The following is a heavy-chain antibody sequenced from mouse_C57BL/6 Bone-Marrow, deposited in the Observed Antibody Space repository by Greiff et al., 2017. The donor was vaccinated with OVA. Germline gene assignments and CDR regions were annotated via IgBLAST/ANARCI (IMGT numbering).Heavy chain of an antibody. CDR2: IWRGGST. V-gene: IGHV2-5*01. D-gene: IGHD2-1*01. CDR1: GFSLTSYG. CDR3: AKSGNYGDGAMDY. Sequence: QVQLKQSGPGLVQPSQRLSITCTVSGFSLTSYGVHWVRQSPGKGLEWLGVIWRGGSTDYNAAFMSRLSITKDNSKSQVFFKMNSLQADDTAIYYCAKSGNYGDGAMDYWGQGTSVTVSS. J-gene: IGHJ4*01.